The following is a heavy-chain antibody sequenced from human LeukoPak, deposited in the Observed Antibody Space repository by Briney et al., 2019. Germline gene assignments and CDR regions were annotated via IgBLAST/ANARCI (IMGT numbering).Heavy chain of an antibody. J-gene: IGHJ4*02. V-gene: IGHV4-38-2*02. Sequence: SETLSLTCTVSGYSISSGYYWGWIRQPPGKGLEWIGSIYYSGSTYYNPSLKSRVTISVDTSKNQFSLKLSSVTAADTAVYYCARGGVRGVMGPSYYFDYWGQGTLVTVSS. CDR3: ARGGVRGVMGPSYYFDY. CDR2: IYYSGST. CDR1: GYSISSGYY. D-gene: IGHD3-10*01.